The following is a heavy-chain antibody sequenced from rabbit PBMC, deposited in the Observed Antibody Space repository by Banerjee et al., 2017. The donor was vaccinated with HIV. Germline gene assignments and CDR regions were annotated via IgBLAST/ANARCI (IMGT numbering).Heavy chain of an antibody. V-gene: IGHV1S45*01. Sequence: QEQLEESGGDLVKPGASLTLTCTASGFTISSSYYMCWVRQAPGKGLEWIGCIYAGSSGSTYYASWAKGRFTISQTSSTTVTLQMASLTAADTATYFCAREGGYAGAGYAFNLWGPGTLVTVS. D-gene: IGHD4-2*01. J-gene: IGHJ4*01. CDR2: IYAGSSGST. CDR3: AREGGYAGAGYAFNL. CDR1: GFTISSSYY.